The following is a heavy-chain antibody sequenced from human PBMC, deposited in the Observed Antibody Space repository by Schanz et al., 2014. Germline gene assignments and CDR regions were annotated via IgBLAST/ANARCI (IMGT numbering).Heavy chain of an antibody. Sequence: EVQLLESGGGFVQPGGSLRLSCVASGFTFSDHFMDWVRQAPGKGLEWVSSISWNSGSIDYADSVKGRFTISRDNAKNSLYLQMNSLRAEDAALYYCAKDGIMVQGVIWERYFDSWGQGTLVTVSS. CDR3: AKDGIMVQGVIWERYFDS. J-gene: IGHJ4*02. CDR2: ISWNSGSI. D-gene: IGHD3-10*01. V-gene: IGHV3-9*01. CDR1: GFTFSDHF.